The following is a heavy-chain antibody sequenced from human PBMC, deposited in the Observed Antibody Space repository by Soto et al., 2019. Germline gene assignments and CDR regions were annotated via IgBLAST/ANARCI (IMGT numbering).Heavy chain of an antibody. V-gene: IGHV1-69*13. Sequence: ASVKVSCKASGGTFSSYAISWVRQAPGQGLEWMGGIIPIFGTANYAQKFQGRVTITADESTSTAYMELSSLRSEDTAVYYCARDSSSGPYFDYWGQGTLVTVSS. CDR2: IIPIFGTA. J-gene: IGHJ4*02. D-gene: IGHD3-22*01. CDR3: ARDSSSGPYFDY. CDR1: GGTFSSYA.